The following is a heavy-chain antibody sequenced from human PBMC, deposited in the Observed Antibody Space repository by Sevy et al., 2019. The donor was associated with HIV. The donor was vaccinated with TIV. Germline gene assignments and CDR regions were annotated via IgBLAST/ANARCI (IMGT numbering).Heavy chain of an antibody. J-gene: IGHJ5*02. CDR2: INQDGSEA. Sequence: GGSLRLSCVASGFNFRNFWMSWVRQAPGKGLEWVADINQDGSEAYYVDSVKGRFTISRDKAKNSLYLQMNSLRDEDTAMYFCVRDKEVGASILDAWGQGTPVTVSS. D-gene: IGHD1-26*01. V-gene: IGHV3-7*03. CDR3: VRDKEVGASILDA. CDR1: GFNFRNFW.